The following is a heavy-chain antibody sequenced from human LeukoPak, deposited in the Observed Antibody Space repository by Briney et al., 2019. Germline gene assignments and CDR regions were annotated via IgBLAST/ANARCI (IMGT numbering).Heavy chain of an antibody. V-gene: IGHV4-61*02. CDR3: ARGPYSYDSSGAFDI. D-gene: IGHD3-22*01. Sequence: ASQTLSLTCTVSGDSISSGDYYWSWIRQPAGKGLEWIGRISSSGSTNYNPSLKSRVTISVDTSKNQFSLKLSSVTAADTAVYFCARGPYSYDSSGAFDIWGQGTMVTVSS. CDR1: GDSISSGDYY. J-gene: IGHJ3*02. CDR2: ISSSGST.